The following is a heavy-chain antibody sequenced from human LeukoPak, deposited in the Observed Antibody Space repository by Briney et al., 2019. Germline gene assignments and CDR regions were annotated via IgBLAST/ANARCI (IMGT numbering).Heavy chain of an antibody. D-gene: IGHD6-13*01. CDR3: ALYSSSWYSPFDY. CDR2: ISGSGGST. CDR1: GFTFSSYA. Sequence: GGSLRLSCAASGFTFSSYAMSWVRQAPGKGLEWVSAISGSGGSTYYADSVKGRFTISRDNPKNTLYLQMNSLRAEDTAVYYCALYSSSWYSPFDYWGQGTLVTVSS. J-gene: IGHJ4*02. V-gene: IGHV3-23*01.